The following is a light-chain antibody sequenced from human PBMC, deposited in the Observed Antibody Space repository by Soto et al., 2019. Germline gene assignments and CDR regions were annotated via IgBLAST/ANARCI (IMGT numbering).Light chain of an antibody. V-gene: IGKV1-5*03. J-gene: IGKJ2*01. CDR2: KAS. CDR1: QNIRSW. Sequence: DIQMTQSTSTLSASVGDRVTITCRASQNIRSWLAWYQQKPGKAPKLLIYKASNLQSGVPSRFSGSGSGTEFILTISSLQPDDFATYYCQQYNSHSRYTFGQGTKLEI. CDR3: QQYNSHSRYT.